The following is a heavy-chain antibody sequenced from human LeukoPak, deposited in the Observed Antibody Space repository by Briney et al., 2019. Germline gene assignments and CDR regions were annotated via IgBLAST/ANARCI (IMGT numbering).Heavy chain of an antibody. V-gene: IGHV5-51*01. CDR3: ARHGPHPHYYYYMDV. CDR2: IYPGDSDT. CDR1: GYSFTSYW. J-gene: IGHJ6*03. Sequence: GGPLQISCKGSGYSFTSYWIGGVRQMPGEGLEGMGIIYPGDSDTRYSPSFQGQVTISADKSISTAYLQWSSLKASDTAMYYCARHGPHPHYYYYMDVWGKGTTVTVSS.